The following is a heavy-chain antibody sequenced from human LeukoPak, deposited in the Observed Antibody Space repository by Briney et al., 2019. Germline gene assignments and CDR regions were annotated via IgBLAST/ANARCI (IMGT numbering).Heavy chain of an antibody. J-gene: IGHJ4*02. Sequence: PGGSLRLSCAASGFTFSDYYMSWISQAPGKGLEWVSYISSSGSTIYYADSVKGRFTISRDNAKNSLYLQMNSLRAEDTALYYCARQGASRMGGSYEGLHYFEYWGQGTLVTVSS. D-gene: IGHD1-26*01. CDR1: GFTFSDYY. CDR3: ARQGASRMGGSYEGLHYFEY. V-gene: IGHV3-11*01. CDR2: ISSSGSTI.